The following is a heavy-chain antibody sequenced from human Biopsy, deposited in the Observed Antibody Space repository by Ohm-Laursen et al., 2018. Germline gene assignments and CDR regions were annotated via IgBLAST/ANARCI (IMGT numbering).Heavy chain of an antibody. CDR1: GYTFTGYH. D-gene: IGHD6-19*01. CDR2: INPSGGST. Sequence: ASVKVSCNASGYTFTGYHVHWVRQAPGQGLEWMASINPSGGSTTYAQRFQGRLIMTRDTSTSSIYMELSSLRSEDTAIYFCARAVAGTGGVFDSWGQGTLVTVSS. V-gene: IGHV1-46*01. CDR3: ARAVAGTGGVFDS. J-gene: IGHJ4*02.